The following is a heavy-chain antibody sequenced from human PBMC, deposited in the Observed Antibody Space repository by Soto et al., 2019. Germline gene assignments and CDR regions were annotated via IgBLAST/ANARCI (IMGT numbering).Heavy chain of an antibody. D-gene: IGHD5-12*01. V-gene: IGHV4-59*03. CDR1: GASLNSDY. CDR3: ARFTYKSGFNWFDP. J-gene: IGHJ5*02. Sequence: SETLSLTFTVSGASLNSDYWSWIRPSPGKGLEWIGYIYHMGGTDYNPSLKSRVTISIDKSKNQFSLNLRSVTAADTAVYFCARFTYKSGFNWFDPWGQGTQVTVS. CDR2: IYHMGGT.